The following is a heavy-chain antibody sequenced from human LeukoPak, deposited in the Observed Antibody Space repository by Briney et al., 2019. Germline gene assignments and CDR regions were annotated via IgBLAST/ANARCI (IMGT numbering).Heavy chain of an antibody. Sequence: PGGSLRLSCAASGFTFSSYSMNWVRQAPGKGLEWISYVSYSSSTIYYADSAKGRFTISRDNAKNSLYLQMNSLRDEDTAVYYCARDAHIVRGVNPLDYWGQGTLVTVSS. D-gene: IGHD3-10*01. CDR2: VSYSSSTI. CDR1: GFTFSSYS. J-gene: IGHJ4*02. CDR3: ARDAHIVRGVNPLDY. V-gene: IGHV3-48*02.